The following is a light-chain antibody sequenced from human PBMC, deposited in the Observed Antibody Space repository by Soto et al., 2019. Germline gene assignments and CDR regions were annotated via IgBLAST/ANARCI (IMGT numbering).Light chain of an antibody. CDR3: QQVNSFPRT. CDR2: AAS. CDR1: QGISRS. J-gene: IGKJ4*01. V-gene: IGKV1-12*01. Sequence: DIQMTQSPSSVSASAGDRVTITCRASQGISRSLAWYQQKPGKAPKLLIYAASTLQGGVPTRFSSSGSSTEFTITIRSLQAEDFATYYCQQVNSFPRTFGGGTRVEIK.